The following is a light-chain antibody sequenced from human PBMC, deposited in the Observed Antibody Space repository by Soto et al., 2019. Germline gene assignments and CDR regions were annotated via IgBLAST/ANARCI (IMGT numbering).Light chain of an antibody. CDR1: SSNIGGNS. Sequence: QSVLTQPPSVSAAPRQKVTISCSGSSSNIGGNSVSCYQQLPGPAPKRLISDDNRRTSGIHARFSCSKSGTSATLGITGFQIGYEADYPCGSSNARLSAYVFGSRTKGTV. CDR2: DDN. CDR3: GSSNARLSAYV. J-gene: IGLJ1*01. V-gene: IGLV1-51*01.